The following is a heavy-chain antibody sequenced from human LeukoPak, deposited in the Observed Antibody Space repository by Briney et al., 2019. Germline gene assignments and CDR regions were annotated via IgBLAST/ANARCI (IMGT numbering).Heavy chain of an antibody. CDR1: GFTFSSYS. J-gene: IGHJ4*02. Sequence: GGSLRLSCAASGFTFSSYSMNWVRQAPGKGLEWVSSITSSSSYIYYADSVKGRFTISRDNAKNSLYLQMNSLRAEDTAVYYCARGTMFPYYFDYWGQGTLVTVSS. CDR2: ITSSSSYI. D-gene: IGHD3-10*02. CDR3: ARGTMFPYYFDY. V-gene: IGHV3-21*01.